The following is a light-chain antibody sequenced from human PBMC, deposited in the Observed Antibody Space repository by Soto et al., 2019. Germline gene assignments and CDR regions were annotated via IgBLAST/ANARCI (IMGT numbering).Light chain of an antibody. CDR3: QQCSNWPLT. Sequence: VLTQSPGTLSLSPCERATLSFRASQSVNNNYLAWYQQKPGQSPRLLIYGASIRATAIPDRFSGSGSGTDFTLTISSLEPEDFAVYYCQQCSNWPLTFGEGAKVDIK. V-gene: IGKV3D-20*02. CDR1: QSVNNNY. J-gene: IGKJ4*01. CDR2: GAS.